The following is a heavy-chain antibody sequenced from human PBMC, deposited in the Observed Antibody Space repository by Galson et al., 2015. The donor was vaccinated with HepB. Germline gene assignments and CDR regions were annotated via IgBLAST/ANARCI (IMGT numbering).Heavy chain of an antibody. J-gene: IGHJ4*02. CDR1: GSSISDYW. CDR3: ARYSVVTGGDY. D-gene: IGHD4-23*01. CDR2: IYSDGSVR. Sequence: SLRLSCAASGSSISDYWMHWVRQAPGKGLVWVSRIYSDGSVRNYADSVKGRFTISRDNAQNTVYLQMNSLRSEDTAVYYCARYSVVTGGDYWGQGALVTVSS. V-gene: IGHV3-74*01.